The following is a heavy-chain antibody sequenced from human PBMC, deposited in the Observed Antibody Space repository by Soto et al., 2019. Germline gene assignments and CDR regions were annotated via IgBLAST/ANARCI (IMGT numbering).Heavy chain of an antibody. J-gene: IGHJ5*02. Sequence: ASVKVSCKSSGYPFTHYGITWVRQAPGQGLEWMGWISPFNGNTNYGQTLQGRVTLTTDTSTSTVYMELRSLRSDDTAVYYCARESAVAALDPWGQGTLVTVSS. CDR3: ARESAVAALDP. D-gene: IGHD6-19*01. V-gene: IGHV1-18*01. CDR1: GYPFTHYG. CDR2: ISPFNGNT.